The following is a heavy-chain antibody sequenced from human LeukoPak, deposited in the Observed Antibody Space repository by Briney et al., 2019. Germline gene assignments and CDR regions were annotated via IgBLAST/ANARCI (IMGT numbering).Heavy chain of an antibody. CDR1: GGTFSSYA. CDR3: ARDKHPMLRSYYFDY. J-gene: IGHJ4*02. CDR2: IIPIFGTA. D-gene: IGHD2-15*01. V-gene: IGHV1-69*13. Sequence: SVKVSRKASGGTFSSYAISWVRQAPGQGLEWMGGIIPIFGTANYAQKFQGRVTITADESTSTAYMELSSLRSEDTAVYYCARDKHPMLRSYYFDYWGQGTLVTVSS.